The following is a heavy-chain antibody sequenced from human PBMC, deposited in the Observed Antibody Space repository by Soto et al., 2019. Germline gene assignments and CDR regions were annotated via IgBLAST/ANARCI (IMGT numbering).Heavy chain of an antibody. J-gene: IGHJ6*02. D-gene: IGHD1-26*01. Sequence: GFLMISDESSEYCFNYYWIGVGRQMPGKGLEWMGIIYPGDSDSRYSPSFQGQVTISADKSISTAYLQWSSLKASETAMYYCVSYRPNVGMDVWGQGTTVTASS. CDR1: EYCFNYYW. CDR3: VSYRPNVGMDV. V-gene: IGHV5-51*01. CDR2: IYPGDSDS.